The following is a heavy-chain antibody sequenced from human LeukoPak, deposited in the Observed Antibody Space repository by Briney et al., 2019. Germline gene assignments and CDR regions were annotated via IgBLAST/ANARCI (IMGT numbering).Heavy chain of an antibody. J-gene: IGHJ4*02. Sequence: GESLKISCKASGYTFTSYWIAWVRQMPGQGLEWMGIIYPGGSDTRYSPSFQGQVTISVDKSISTAYLQWNSLKASDTAMYYCARQISSSWYYWGQGTLVTVSS. D-gene: IGHD6-13*01. CDR2: IYPGGSDT. CDR1: GYTFTSYW. CDR3: ARQISSSWYY. V-gene: IGHV5-51*01.